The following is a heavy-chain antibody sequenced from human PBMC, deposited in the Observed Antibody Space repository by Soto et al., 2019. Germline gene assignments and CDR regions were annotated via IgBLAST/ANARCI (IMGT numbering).Heavy chain of an antibody. CDR2: INHSGST. CDR1: GGSFSGYY. D-gene: IGHD2-2*01. CDR3: ARSPLFGPAASAYYYGMDV. V-gene: IGHV4-34*01. J-gene: IGHJ6*02. Sequence: SETLSLTCAVYGGSFSGYYWSWIRQPPGKGLEWIGEINHSGSTNYNPSLKSRVTISVDTSKNQFSLKLSSVTAADTAVYYCARSPLFGPAASAYYYGMDVWGQGTTVTVSS.